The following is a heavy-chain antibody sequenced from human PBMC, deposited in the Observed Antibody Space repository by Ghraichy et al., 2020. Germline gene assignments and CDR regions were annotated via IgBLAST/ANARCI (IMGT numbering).Heavy chain of an antibody. CDR2: INHSGST. CDR3: ARAVRAWLLSGPYYYYGMDV. V-gene: IGHV4-34*01. J-gene: IGHJ6*02. CDR1: GGSFSGYY. Sequence: SQTLSLTCAVYGGSFSGYYWSWIRQPPGKGLEWIGEINHSGSTNYNPSLKSRVTISVDTSKNQFSLKLSSVTAADTAVYYCARAVRAWLLSGPYYYYGMDVWGQGTTVTVSS. D-gene: IGHD3-9*01.